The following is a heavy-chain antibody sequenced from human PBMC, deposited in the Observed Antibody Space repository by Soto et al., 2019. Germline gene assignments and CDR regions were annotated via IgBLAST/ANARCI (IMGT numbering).Heavy chain of an antibody. CDR3: ARGARYCSSTSCYRSPPFDY. J-gene: IGHJ4*02. CDR2: ISAYNGNT. Sequence: VASVKVSCKASGYTFTSYGISWVRQAPGQGLEWMGWISAYNGNTNYALKLQGRVTMTTDTSTSTAYMELRSLRSDDTAVYYCARGARYCSSTSCYRSPPFDYWGQGTLVTVSS. CDR1: GYTFTSYG. D-gene: IGHD2-2*02. V-gene: IGHV1-18*01.